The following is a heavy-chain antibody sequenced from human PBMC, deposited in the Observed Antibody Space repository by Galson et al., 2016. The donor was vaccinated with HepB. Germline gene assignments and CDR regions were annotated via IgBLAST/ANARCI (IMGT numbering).Heavy chain of an antibody. V-gene: IGHV3-30*04. CDR1: GFSFGYYP. CDR2: ISFDGSQK. CDR3: ARGMLGATYNSIYGMDV. D-gene: IGHD1-1*01. Sequence: SLRLSCAASGFSFGYYPMHWVRQAPGKGLEWVAVISFDGSQKYDVDSVRGRFTISRDNSKHISSLQMNSLRPEDTAVYYCARGMLGATYNSIYGMDVWGQGTTVTVSS. J-gene: IGHJ6*02.